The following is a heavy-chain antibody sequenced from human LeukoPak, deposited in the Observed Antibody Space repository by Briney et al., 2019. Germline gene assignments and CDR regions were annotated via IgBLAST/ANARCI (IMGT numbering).Heavy chain of an antibody. V-gene: IGHV4-59*01. CDR1: GGSISSYY. Sequence: PSETLSLTCTVSGGSISSYYWSWIRQPPGKGLEWIGYIYYSGSTNYNPSLKSRVTISVDTSKNQFSLKLSSVTAADTAVYYCARGYDSSGYYLGPWGQGTLVTDSS. CDR2: IYYSGST. CDR3: ARGYDSSGYYLGP. D-gene: IGHD3-22*01. J-gene: IGHJ5*02.